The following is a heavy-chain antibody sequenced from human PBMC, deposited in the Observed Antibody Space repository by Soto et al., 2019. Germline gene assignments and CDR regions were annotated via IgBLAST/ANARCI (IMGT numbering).Heavy chain of an antibody. Sequence: WGSLRLSCAASGFTFSSHIMNWVRQAPGKGLEWVSSISSSNNYIYYANSVKGRFTISRDNAKNSLYLQMNSLRAEDTAVYYCAREKGAVAGFDSWGQGT. CDR3: AREKGAVAGFDS. CDR2: ISSSNNYI. D-gene: IGHD6-19*01. CDR1: GFTFSSHI. J-gene: IGHJ4*02. V-gene: IGHV3-21*01.